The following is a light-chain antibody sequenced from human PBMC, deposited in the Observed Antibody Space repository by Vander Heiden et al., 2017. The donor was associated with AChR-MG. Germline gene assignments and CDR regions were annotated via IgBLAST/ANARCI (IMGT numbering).Light chain of an antibody. V-gene: IGLV3-25*03. CDR1: ALTEQY. CDR2: HDS. Sequence: SYELTPPPSVSVSPGQTARLTCSGDALTEQYAYWYQQHSGHAPRLVIFHDSERPSGIPALFSCSTSGTTVTFTISGVQAEDEADYYCQSADSVGTPNWVFGEGTKLTVL. J-gene: IGLJ3*02. CDR3: QSADSVGTPNWV.